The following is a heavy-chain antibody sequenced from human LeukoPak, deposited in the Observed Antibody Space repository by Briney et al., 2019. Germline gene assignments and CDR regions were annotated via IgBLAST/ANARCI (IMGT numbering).Heavy chain of an antibody. V-gene: IGHV4-59*01. CDR2: IYYSGST. CDR1: GGSLRNYY. Sequence: SETLSLTCTVSGGSLRNYYWSWLRQPPGKGLEWVGYIYYSGSTNSNPSLKSRVTISVDTSKNQFSLKLTSVTAADTAVYYCARYGSGTYSFDYWGQGTLVVVSS. CDR3: ARYGSGTYSFDY. D-gene: IGHD3-10*01. J-gene: IGHJ4*02.